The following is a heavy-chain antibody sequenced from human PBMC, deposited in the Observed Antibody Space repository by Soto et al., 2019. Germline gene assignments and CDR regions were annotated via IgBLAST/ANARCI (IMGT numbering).Heavy chain of an antibody. Sequence: SPTLSLTCAISGDSVSSNSAAWNWIRQSPSRGLEWLGRTYYRSKWYNDYAVSVKSRITINPDTSKNQFSLQLNSVTPEDTAVYYCARDRDIEMYYYDSSGYYPNWFDPWGQGTLVTVSS. V-gene: IGHV6-1*01. CDR3: ARDRDIEMYYYDSSGYYPNWFDP. CDR2: TYYRSKWYN. D-gene: IGHD3-22*01. J-gene: IGHJ5*02. CDR1: GDSVSSNSAA.